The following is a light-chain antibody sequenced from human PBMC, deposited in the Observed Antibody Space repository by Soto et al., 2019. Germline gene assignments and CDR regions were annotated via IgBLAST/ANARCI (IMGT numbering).Light chain of an antibody. CDR1: QSISTY. Sequence: EVVLTQSPATLSLSPGGRATLSCTASQSISTYLTWYQHKPGQAPRLIIYDASRRAPGIPARFSGSGSGPDFTLTISCLEPEDFAVYYCQQRRNWPQLTFGGGTKVEIK. CDR3: QQRRNWPQLT. CDR2: DAS. J-gene: IGKJ4*01. V-gene: IGKV3-11*01.